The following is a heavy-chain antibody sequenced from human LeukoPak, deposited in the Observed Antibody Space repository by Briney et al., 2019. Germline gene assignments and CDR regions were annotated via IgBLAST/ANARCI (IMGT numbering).Heavy chain of an antibody. D-gene: IGHD3-10*01. Sequence: GGSLRLTCAASGFTFSSYEMNWVRQAPGKGLEWVSYISSSGSTIYYADSVKGRFTISRDNAKNSLYLQMNSLRAEDTAVYYCARGRGELWFGELMSSASEYFQHWGQGTLVTVSS. V-gene: IGHV3-48*03. CDR3: ARGRGELWFGELMSSASEYFQH. J-gene: IGHJ1*01. CDR1: GFTFSSYE. CDR2: ISSSGSTI.